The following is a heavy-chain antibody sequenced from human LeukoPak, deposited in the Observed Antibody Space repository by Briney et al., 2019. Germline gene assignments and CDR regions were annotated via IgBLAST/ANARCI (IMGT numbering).Heavy chain of an antibody. CDR1: GFTFSSYA. D-gene: IGHD1-26*01. CDR2: ISYDGSNK. J-gene: IGHJ4*02. CDR3: ARVVGATAYYFDY. V-gene: IGHV3-30-3*01. Sequence: GGSLRLSCAASGFTFSSYAMHWVRQAPGKGLEWVAVISYDGSNKYYADSVKGRFTISRDNSKNTLYLQMNSLRAEDTAVYYCARVVGATAYYFDYWGQGTLVTVSS.